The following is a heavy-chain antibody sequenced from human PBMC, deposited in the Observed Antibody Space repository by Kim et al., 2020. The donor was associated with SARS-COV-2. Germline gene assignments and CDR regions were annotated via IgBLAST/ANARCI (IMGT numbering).Heavy chain of an antibody. D-gene: IGHD2-2*01. V-gene: IGHV5-51*01. CDR1: GYNFTIYW. J-gene: IGHJ4*02. CDR3: VRQSCTSTSCYDRGNFDY. Sequence: GESLKISCKGSGYNFTIYWIGWVRQMPGKGLEWMGIIFPADSDTRYSPSFQGQVTISAAKSITTAYLQWSSLKASDTAMYYCVRQSCTSTSCYDRGNFDYWGQGTLVTVSS. CDR2: IFPADSDT.